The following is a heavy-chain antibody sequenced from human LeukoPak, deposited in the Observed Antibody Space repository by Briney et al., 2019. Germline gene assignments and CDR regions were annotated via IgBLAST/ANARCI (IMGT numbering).Heavy chain of an antibody. Sequence: GGSLRLSCTASGFTFSTYWMHWVRRVPGKGLVWVSRITNDGTSTSYGGSVKGRFTISRDNAKNTLYLQMNSLRAEDTAVYYCARSIISADYYFDYWGRGTLVTVSS. CDR1: GFTFSTYW. V-gene: IGHV3-74*01. D-gene: IGHD6-6*01. CDR2: ITNDGTST. CDR3: ARSIISADYYFDY. J-gene: IGHJ4*02.